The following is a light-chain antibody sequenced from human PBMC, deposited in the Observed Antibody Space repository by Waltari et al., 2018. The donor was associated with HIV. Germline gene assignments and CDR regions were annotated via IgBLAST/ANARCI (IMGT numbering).Light chain of an antibody. CDR3: QQYGSSLFT. Sequence: EIVLTQSPGTLSLSPGERVTLSCSASQSVPANYVAWYQQKPAQAPRLLIYAPSSRATGIPDRFSGGGSGTDFTLTINSLEPEDFAVYFCQQYGSSLFTFGPGTKVDLK. J-gene: IGKJ3*01. CDR2: APS. CDR1: QSVPANY. V-gene: IGKV3-20*01.